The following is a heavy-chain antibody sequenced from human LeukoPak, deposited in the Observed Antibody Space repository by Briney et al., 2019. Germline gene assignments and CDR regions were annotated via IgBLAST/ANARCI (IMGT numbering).Heavy chain of an antibody. CDR3: ARRAEFLSGYDVLDY. CDR1: GFTVSSNY. J-gene: IGHJ4*02. V-gene: IGHV3-66*01. Sequence: GGSLRLSCAASGFTVSSNYMSWVRQAPGKGLEWVSVIFSGGSTYYADSVKGRFTISRDNSKNTLYLQINNLRAEDTAVYYCARRAEFLSGYDVLDYWGQGTLVTVSS. D-gene: IGHD5-12*01. CDR2: IFSGGST.